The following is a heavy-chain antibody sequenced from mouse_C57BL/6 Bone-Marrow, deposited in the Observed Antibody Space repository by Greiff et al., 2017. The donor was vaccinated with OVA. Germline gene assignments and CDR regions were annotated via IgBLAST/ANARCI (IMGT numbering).Heavy chain of an antibody. CDR3: ARKGAHYSGYFDY. Sequence: VQLQQSGAELVRPGSSVKMSCKTSGYTFTSYGINWVKQRPGQGLEWIGYIYIGNGYTEYNEKFKGKATLTLDTSSSTAYMQLSSLTSEASAIYYCARKGAHYSGYFDYWGQGTTLTVSS. D-gene: IGHD1-2*01. J-gene: IGHJ2*01. V-gene: IGHV1-58*01. CDR2: IYIGNGYT. CDR1: GYTFTSYG.